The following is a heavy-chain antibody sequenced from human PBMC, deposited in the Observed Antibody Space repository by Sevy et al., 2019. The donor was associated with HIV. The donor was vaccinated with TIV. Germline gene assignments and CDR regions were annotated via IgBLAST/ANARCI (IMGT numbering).Heavy chain of an antibody. D-gene: IGHD1-26*01. J-gene: IGHJ5*02. CDR1: GFSFNMYS. CDR3: AGNSGRVPPDWFDP. CDR2: ISSISTYI. V-gene: IGHV3-21*01. Sequence: GGCLRLSCAASGFSFNMYSMNWVRQAPGKGLEWVSSISSISTYIYYADSVKGRFTISRDNAKNSLYLQMNSLRAEDTAVYYCAGNSGRVPPDWFDPWGQGTLVTVSS.